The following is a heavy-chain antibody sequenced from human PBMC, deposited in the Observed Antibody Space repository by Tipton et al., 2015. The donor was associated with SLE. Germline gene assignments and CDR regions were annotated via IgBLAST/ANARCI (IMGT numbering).Heavy chain of an antibody. J-gene: IGHJ1*01. CDR2: IFYSWST. CDR3: ARHGLQWLTPAEYFQY. V-gene: IGHV4-39*07. D-gene: IGHD6-19*01. CDR1: GGSIRSSSSY. Sequence: TLSLTCTVSGGSIRSSSSYLGWIRQPPGKGLEWIGSIFYSWSTSYNPSLKSRVTISVDKSKNQFSLKLSSVTAADTAVYYCARHGLQWLTPAEYFQYWGQGTLITVSS.